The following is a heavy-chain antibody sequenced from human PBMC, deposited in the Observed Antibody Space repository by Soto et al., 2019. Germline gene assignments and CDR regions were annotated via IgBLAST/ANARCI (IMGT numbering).Heavy chain of an antibody. Sequence: QVQLVQSGAEVKKPGASVKVSCKASGYTFTSYGISWVRQAPGQGLEWMGWISAYNGNTNYAQKLQGRVTMTTDTSTSTAYMELRSLRSDETAVYYCASTTVTPDPRGYYYYGMDVWGQGTTVTVSS. CDR2: ISAYNGNT. D-gene: IGHD4-17*01. CDR3: ASTTVTPDPRGYYYYGMDV. CDR1: GYTFTSYG. V-gene: IGHV1-18*01. J-gene: IGHJ6*02.